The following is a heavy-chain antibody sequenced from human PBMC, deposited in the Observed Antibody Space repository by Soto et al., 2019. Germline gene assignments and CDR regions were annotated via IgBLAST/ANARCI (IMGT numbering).Heavy chain of an antibody. CDR2: ISGSGGST. V-gene: IGHV3-23*01. D-gene: IGHD1-1*01. J-gene: IGHJ6*03. CDR3: AKGQEPTYYYYYMDV. CDR1: GFTFSSYA. Sequence: GGSLRLSCAASGFTFSSYAMSWVRQAPGKGLEWVSAISGSGGSTYYADSVKGRFTISRDNSKNTLYLQMNSLRAEDTAVYYCAKGQEPTYYYYYMDVWGKGTTVTVSS.